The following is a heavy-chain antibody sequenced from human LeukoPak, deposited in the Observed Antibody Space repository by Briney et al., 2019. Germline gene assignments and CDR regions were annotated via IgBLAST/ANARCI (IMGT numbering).Heavy chain of an antibody. J-gene: IGHJ4*02. Sequence: GASVKVSCKASGGTFSSYAISWVRQAPGQGLEWMGGIIPIFGTANYAQKFQGRVTITRDESTSTAYMELSSLRSEDTAVYYCARGNIREYYYDSSGREPSLDYWGQGTLVTVSS. CDR3: ARGNIREYYYDSSGREPSLDY. CDR1: GGTFSSYA. D-gene: IGHD3-22*01. CDR2: IIPIFGTA. V-gene: IGHV1-69*05.